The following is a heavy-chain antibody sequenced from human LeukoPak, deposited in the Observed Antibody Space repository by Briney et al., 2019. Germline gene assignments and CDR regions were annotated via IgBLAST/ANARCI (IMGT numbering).Heavy chain of an antibody. CDR3: ARHVYPLRNRYDILTGLSRHNWFDP. CDR2: INHSGST. Sequence: SGTLSLTCAVSGGSISSSNWWSWVRQPPGKGLEWIGEINHSGSTNYNPSLKSRVTISVDTSKNQFSLKVNSVTAADTAVYYCARHVYPLRNRYDILTGLSRHNWFDPWGQGALVTVSS. V-gene: IGHV4-4*02. J-gene: IGHJ5*02. CDR1: GGSISSSNW. D-gene: IGHD3-9*01.